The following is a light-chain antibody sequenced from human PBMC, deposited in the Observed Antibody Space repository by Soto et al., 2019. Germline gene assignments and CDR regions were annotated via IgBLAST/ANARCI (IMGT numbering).Light chain of an antibody. V-gene: IGKV3-15*01. J-gene: IGKJ4*01. CDR2: GAS. Sequence: EVMMTQSPATLHVSPGEGVTLSCRASQSVGTMLAWYQQKPGQPPSLLMYGASTRAPGVPDRFSASGVGTEFALTISSLQSEDSAIYVCHQYNNWPVTFDGGTSVEIK. CDR1: QSVGTM. CDR3: HQYNNWPVT.